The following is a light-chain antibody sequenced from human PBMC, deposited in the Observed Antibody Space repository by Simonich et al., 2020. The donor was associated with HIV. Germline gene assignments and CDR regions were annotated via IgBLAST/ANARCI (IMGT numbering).Light chain of an antibody. Sequence: QSVLTQPPSVSGAPGQRVTISCTGSSSNIGAGYDFHWYQQLPGTALKLLIYGDNNRPSGVPARCSGSKSGTSASLAISGLRSEDEADYYCAAWDDSLSVVFGGGTKLTVL. CDR3: AAWDDSLSVV. CDR1: SSNIGAGYD. J-gene: IGLJ2*01. CDR2: GDN. V-gene: IGLV1-40*01.